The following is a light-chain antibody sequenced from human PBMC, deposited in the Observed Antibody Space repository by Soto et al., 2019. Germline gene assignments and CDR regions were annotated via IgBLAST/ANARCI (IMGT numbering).Light chain of an antibody. J-gene: IGLJ3*02. CDR1: SSNIGSNY. V-gene: IGLV1-47*01. Sequence: VVTQPPSASGTPGQRVTISCSGSSSNIGSNYVYWYQQLPGTAPKLLIYRNNQRPSGVPDRFSGSKSGTSASLAISGLRSEDEADYYCAAWDDSLSGRGVFGGGTKLTVL. CDR3: AAWDDSLSGRGV. CDR2: RNN.